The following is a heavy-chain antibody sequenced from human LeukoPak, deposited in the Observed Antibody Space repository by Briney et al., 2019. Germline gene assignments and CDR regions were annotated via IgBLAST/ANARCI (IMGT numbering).Heavy chain of an antibody. CDR1: GGSISSRNW. J-gene: IGHJ5*02. D-gene: IGHD5-12*01. CDR3: ARVGLVAAIGVWFDP. Sequence: SETLSLTCAVSGGSISSRNWWSWVRQPPGKGLEWIGEIYHSGSTNYNPSLKTRVTISVDKSKNQFSLKLSSVTAADTAVYYCARVGLVAAIGVWFDPWGQGTLVTVSS. CDR2: IYHSGST. V-gene: IGHV4-4*02.